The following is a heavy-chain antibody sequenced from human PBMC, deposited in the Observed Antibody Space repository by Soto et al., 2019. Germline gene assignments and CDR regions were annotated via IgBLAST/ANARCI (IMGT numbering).Heavy chain of an antibody. D-gene: IGHD6-13*01. Sequence: QVQLQELGPGLVKPSQTLSLTCTVSGGSISSGDYYWSWIRQPPGKGLEWIGYIYYSGSTYYNPSLKSRVTISVDTSKNQYSLKLSSVTAADTAVYYCARGEAWQQLVDYWGQGTLVTVSS. CDR3: ARGEAWQQLVDY. J-gene: IGHJ4*02. CDR2: IYYSGST. V-gene: IGHV4-30-4*01. CDR1: GGSISSGDYY.